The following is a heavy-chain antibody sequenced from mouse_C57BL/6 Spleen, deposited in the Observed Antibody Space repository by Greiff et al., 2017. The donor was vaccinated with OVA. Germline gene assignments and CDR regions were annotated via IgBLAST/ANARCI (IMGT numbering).Heavy chain of an antibody. D-gene: IGHD2-1*01. CDR2: IYPGDGDT. Sequence: QVQLQQSGPELVKPGASVKISCKASGYAFSSSWMNWVKQRPGTGLEWIGRIYPGDGDTNYNGKFKGKATLTADKSSSTAYMQLSSLTSEDSAVYFCARGDLLWYAMDYWGQGTSVTVSS. CDR3: ARGDLLWYAMDY. V-gene: IGHV1-82*01. CDR1: GYAFSSSW. J-gene: IGHJ4*01.